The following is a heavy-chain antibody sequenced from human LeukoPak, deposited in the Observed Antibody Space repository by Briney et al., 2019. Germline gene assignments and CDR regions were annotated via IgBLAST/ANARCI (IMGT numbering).Heavy chain of an antibody. Sequence: GGSLRLSCAASGLTFSSYAMSWVRQAPGKGLEWVSAISGSGGSTYYADSVKGRFTISRDNSKNTLYLQMNSLRAEDTAVHYCAKDRDMITFGGAWGQGTLVTVSS. CDR3: AKDRDMITFGGA. V-gene: IGHV3-23*01. J-gene: IGHJ5*02. CDR1: GLTFSSYA. CDR2: ISGSGGST. D-gene: IGHD3-16*01.